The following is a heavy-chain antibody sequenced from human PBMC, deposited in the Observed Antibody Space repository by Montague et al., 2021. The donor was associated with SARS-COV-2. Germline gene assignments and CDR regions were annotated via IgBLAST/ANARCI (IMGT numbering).Heavy chain of an antibody. CDR3: ARGRIEVSMIVVVLTGASYYMDV. D-gene: IGHD3-22*01. Sequence: SETLSLTCAVYGGSFSGHYWSWIRQPPGKGLEWIGELNNSGSTNYNPSLKSRVTISVDTSKNQFSLKLHSVTAADTAVYYCARGRIEVSMIVVVLTGASYYMDVWGKGTTVTVSS. V-gene: IGHV4-34*01. J-gene: IGHJ6*03. CDR1: GGSFSGHY. CDR2: LNNSGST.